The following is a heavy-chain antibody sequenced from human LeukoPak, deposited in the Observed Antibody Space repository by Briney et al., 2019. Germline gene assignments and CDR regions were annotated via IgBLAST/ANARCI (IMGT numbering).Heavy chain of an antibody. D-gene: IGHD3-10*01. Sequence: ASVKVSCKASGYTFTGYYMHWVRQAPGQGLEWVGRINPNSGGTNYAQKFQGRVAMTRDTSISTAYMGLSRLRSDDTAVYYCARDYITMVRGAETVAYWGQGTLVTVSS. CDR3: ARDYITMVRGAETVAY. CDR2: INPNSGGT. J-gene: IGHJ4*02. CDR1: GYTFTGYY. V-gene: IGHV1-2*06.